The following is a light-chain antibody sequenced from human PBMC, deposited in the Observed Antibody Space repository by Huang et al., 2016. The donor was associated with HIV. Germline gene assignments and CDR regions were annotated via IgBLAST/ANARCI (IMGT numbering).Light chain of an antibody. CDR2: GAS. CDR1: QSVSSN. V-gene: IGKV3-15*01. CDR3: QQYNNWLFT. J-gene: IGKJ3*01. Sequence: EIVMTQSPATLSVSPGGRATLSCRASQSVSSNLAWYQQKPGQAPRLLIYGASTRDTGIPARFSGSGSGTEFTLTISSLQSEDFAVYYCQQYNNWLFTFGRGTKVDIK.